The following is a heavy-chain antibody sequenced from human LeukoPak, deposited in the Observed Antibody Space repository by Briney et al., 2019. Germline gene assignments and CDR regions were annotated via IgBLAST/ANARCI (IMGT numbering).Heavy chain of an antibody. CDR1: GFALKSYS. V-gene: IGHV3-21*04. J-gene: IGHJ3*02. CDR3: AREKKTEWTTGAFDM. Sequence: GGSLRLSCAGSGFALKSYSLTWVRQAPGKGLEWVSSISSTSAYIHYADSVKGRFTMSRDNAQNALYLEMNSLRAEDTAVYYCAREKKTEWTTGAFDMWGQGTMVIVSS. D-gene: IGHD3-3*01. CDR2: ISSTSAYI.